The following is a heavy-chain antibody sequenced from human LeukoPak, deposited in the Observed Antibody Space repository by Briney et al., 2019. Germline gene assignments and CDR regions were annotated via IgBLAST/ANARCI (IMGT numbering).Heavy chain of an antibody. J-gene: IGHJ4*02. D-gene: IGHD3-3*01. CDR2: INPSGGST. V-gene: IGHV1-46*01. CDR1: GYTFTSYY. Sequence: ASVKVSCKASGYTFTSYYMHWVRQAPGQGLEWMGIINPSGGSTSYAQKFQGRVTMTRDTSISTAYMELSRLRSDDTAVYYCARDGSGLGNSDLDYWGQGTLVTVSS. CDR3: ARDGSGLGNSDLDY.